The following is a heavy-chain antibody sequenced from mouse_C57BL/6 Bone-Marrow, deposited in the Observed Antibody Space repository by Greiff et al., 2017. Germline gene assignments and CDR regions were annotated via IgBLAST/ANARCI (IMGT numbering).Heavy chain of an antibody. CDR2: ISAGGSYT. CDR1: GFTFSSYA. Sequence: EVQGVESGGGLVKPGGSLKLSCAASGFTFSSYAMSWVRQTPEKRLEWVATISAGGSYTYYPDNVKGRFTISRDNATNNLYLQMSHLKSEDTAMYYCARVDDGYYGRADWGKGTLVTVSA. CDR3: ARVDDGYYGRAD. D-gene: IGHD2-3*01. V-gene: IGHV5-4*01. J-gene: IGHJ3*01.